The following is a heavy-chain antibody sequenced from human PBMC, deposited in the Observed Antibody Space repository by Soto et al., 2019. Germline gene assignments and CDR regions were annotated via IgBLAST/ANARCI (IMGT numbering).Heavy chain of an antibody. V-gene: IGHV1-8*02. D-gene: IGHD6-13*01. J-gene: IGHJ4*02. CDR2: MSPNSGNT. Sequence: ASVKVSCKASGYTFTSYGISWVRQATGQGLEWMGWMSPNSGNTSYAQKHQGRVTMTTNTSISTAYMEQSSLRSEDTALYYCARERAVAGFAYWGQGTLVTVSS. CDR1: GYTFTSYG. CDR3: ARERAVAGFAY.